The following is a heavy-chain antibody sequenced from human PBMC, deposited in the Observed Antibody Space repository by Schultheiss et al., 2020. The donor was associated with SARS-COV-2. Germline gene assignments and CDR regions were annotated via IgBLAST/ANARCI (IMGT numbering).Heavy chain of an antibody. D-gene: IGHD6-13*01. CDR1: GGSFSGYY. V-gene: IGHV4-34*01. Sequence: SETLSLTCAVYGGSFSGYYWSWIRQPPGKGLEWIGEINHSGSTYYNPSLKSRVTISVDTSKNQFSLKLSSVTAADTAVYYCARGRSIAAAGRYFDLWGRGTLVTVSS. J-gene: IGHJ2*01. CDR2: INHSGST. CDR3: ARGRSIAAAGRYFDL.